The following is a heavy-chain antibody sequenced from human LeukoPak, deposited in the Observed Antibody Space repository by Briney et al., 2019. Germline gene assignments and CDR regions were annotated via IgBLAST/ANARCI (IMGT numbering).Heavy chain of an antibody. CDR1: GFTFSSYA. CDR2: ISGGGDRT. Sequence: PGGSLRLSCVASGFTFSSYAMSWVRQAPGKGLEWVSAISGGGDRTYYADSVKGRFTISRDNSRDTLYLQMNSLGAEDTAVYYCAKDTYYGGNSGNFDMWGQGTMVTVSS. V-gene: IGHV3-23*01. J-gene: IGHJ3*02. CDR3: AKDTYYGGNSGNFDM. D-gene: IGHD4-23*01.